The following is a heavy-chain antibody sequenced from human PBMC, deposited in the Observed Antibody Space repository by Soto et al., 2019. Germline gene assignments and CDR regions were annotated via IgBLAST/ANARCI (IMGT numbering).Heavy chain of an antibody. CDR2: IYPGDSDT. CDR1: GYSFTSYW. D-gene: IGHD3-10*01. CDR3: ALGIGTMVRGAVDFHGMDV. V-gene: IGHV5-51*01. J-gene: IGHJ6*02. Sequence: PGESLKISCKGSGYSFTSYWIGWVRQMPGKGLEWMGIIYPGDSDTRYSPSFQGQVTISADKSISTAYLQWSSLKASDTAMYYCALGIGTMVRGAVDFHGMDVWGQGTTVTVSS.